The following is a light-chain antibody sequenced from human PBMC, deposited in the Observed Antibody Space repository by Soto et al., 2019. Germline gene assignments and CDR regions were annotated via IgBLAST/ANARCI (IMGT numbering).Light chain of an antibody. Sequence: EIVMTQSPATLSVSPGERATLSCRASQSMYNNLAWYQQKPGQAPRLLIYCASTRATGIPARFSGSGSGTEFTLTISSLQSEDFAVYYCQQYNNCPLTFGGGTKVEI. CDR3: QQYNNCPLT. V-gene: IGKV3-15*01. CDR1: QSMYNN. CDR2: CAS. J-gene: IGKJ4*01.